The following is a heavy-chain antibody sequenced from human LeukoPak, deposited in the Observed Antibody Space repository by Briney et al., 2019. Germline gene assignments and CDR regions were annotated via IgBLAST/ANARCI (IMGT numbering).Heavy chain of an antibody. CDR1: SGSISSGIW. CDR2: IYHSRST. Sequence: SGTLSLTCGVSSGSISSGIWWSWVRQPPGKGLEGIEEIYHSRSTNYNPSLKTRATISVDKSKGQFSLKLSSVTAAATAIYYCARKPTTSNAFDMWGQGTMATVSS. V-gene: IGHV4-4*02. CDR3: ARKPTTSNAFDM. D-gene: IGHD1-26*01. J-gene: IGHJ3*02.